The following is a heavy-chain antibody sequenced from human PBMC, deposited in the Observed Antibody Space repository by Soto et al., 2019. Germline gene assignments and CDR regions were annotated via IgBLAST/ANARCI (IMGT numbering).Heavy chain of an antibody. CDR2: IYYSGST. J-gene: IGHJ4*02. D-gene: IGHD4-4*01. CDR3: ARTLGPQVTGYVDSDYRWTIDQ. CDR1: GGSISSYY. Sequence: SETLSLTCTVSGGSISSYYWSWIRQPPGKGLEWIGYIYYSGSTNYNPSLKSRVTISVDTSKNQFSLRLTSVTAADTGVYYCARTLGPQVTGYVDSDYRWTIDQWGQGTLVTVSS. V-gene: IGHV4-59*12.